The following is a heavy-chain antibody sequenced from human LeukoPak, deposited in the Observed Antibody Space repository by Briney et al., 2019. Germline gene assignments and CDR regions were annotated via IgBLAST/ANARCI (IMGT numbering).Heavy chain of an antibody. V-gene: IGHV3-15*01. D-gene: IGHD6-25*01. CDR2: IKSKADGGTT. Sequence: PGGSLRLSCAASGFTVNNAWMSWVRQAPGKGREGVASIKSKADGGTTDYRAPMKGRFTISRDDSKNTLYLQMNSLKTEDTAVYYCAASIAAPGAFDYWGQGTLVTVSS. CDR1: GFTVNNAW. CDR3: AASIAAPGAFDY. J-gene: IGHJ4*02.